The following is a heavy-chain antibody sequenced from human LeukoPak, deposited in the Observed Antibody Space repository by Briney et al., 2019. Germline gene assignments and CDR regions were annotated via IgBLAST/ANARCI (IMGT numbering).Heavy chain of an antibody. J-gene: IGHJ6*03. V-gene: IGHV3-48*03. CDR1: GFTFSPYE. CDR3: AKFSATGNRCCYQDRDF. Sequence: GGSLRLSCVASGFTFSPYEMNWVRQAPGKGLEWVSYISSPGTTIYYADSVRGRFTISRDNAKNSVFLQMNRLRAEDTAIYYCAKFSATGNRCCYQDRDFWGKGTTVTVSS. D-gene: IGHD6-13*01. CDR2: ISSPGTTI.